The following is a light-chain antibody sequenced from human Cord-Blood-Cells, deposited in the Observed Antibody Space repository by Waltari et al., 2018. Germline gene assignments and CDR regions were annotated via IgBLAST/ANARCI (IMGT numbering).Light chain of an antibody. V-gene: IGKV3-11*01. CDR3: QQRSNWWT. J-gene: IGKJ1*01. Sequence: EIVLTQSPATLSLSPGERATLSCRASQSVSSSLAWYQQKPGQAPRLLIYDAANRATDIPARFSGSGSGTDFTLTISSLEPEDFAVYYCQQRSNWWTFGQGTKVEIK. CDR2: DAA. CDR1: QSVSSS.